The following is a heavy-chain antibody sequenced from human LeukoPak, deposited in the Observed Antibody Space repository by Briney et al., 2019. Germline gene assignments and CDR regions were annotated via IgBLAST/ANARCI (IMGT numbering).Heavy chain of an antibody. J-gene: IGHJ4*02. V-gene: IGHV1-2*02. CDR1: GYTFTGYY. Sequence: ASVKVSCKASGYTFTGYYMHWVRQAPGQGLEWMGWIDPNSGGTNYAQKFQGRVTMTRDTSISTAYMELSRLRSDDTAVYYCARAGKRITMVRGVATGAYYFDYWGQGTLVTVSS. D-gene: IGHD3-10*01. CDR3: ARAGKRITMVRGVATGAYYFDY. CDR2: IDPNSGGT.